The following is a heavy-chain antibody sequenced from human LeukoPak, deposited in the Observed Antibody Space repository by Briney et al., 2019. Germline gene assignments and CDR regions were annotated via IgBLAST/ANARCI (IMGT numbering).Heavy chain of an antibody. J-gene: IGHJ1*01. V-gene: IGHV1-8*03. CDR1: GYTFTSYD. CDR2: MNPNSGNT. D-gene: IGHD6-19*01. Sequence: ASVKVSCKASGYTFTSYDINWVRQATGQGLEWMGWMNPNSGNTGYAQKFQGRVTITRNTSISTAYMELSSLRSEDTAVYYCAKQYSSDWNGLAEYFQHWGQGTLLTVSS. CDR3: AKQYSSDWNGLAEYFQH.